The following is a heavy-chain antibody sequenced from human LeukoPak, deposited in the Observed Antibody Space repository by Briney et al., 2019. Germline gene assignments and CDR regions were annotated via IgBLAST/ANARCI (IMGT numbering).Heavy chain of an antibody. CDR2: IASDGSHT. D-gene: IGHD2-2*01. Sequence: PGRSLRLSCAASGFTFSTYFMHWVRQAPGKGLEWVADIASDGSHTFYVESVKGRFTISRDNSKNTLYLQMNSLRAEDTAVYYCARIYCSSTNCYRHFDYWGQGTLVTVSS. V-gene: IGHV3-30-3*01. CDR3: ARIYCSSTNCYRHFDY. J-gene: IGHJ4*02. CDR1: GFTFSTYF.